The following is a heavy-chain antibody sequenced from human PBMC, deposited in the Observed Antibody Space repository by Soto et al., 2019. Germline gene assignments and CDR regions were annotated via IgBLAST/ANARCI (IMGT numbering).Heavy chain of an antibody. Sequence: GASVKVSCKASGYTLTDYFIHWVRQAPGQGLEWMGCFNPKSGDTYYSQNFRGRVTLTRDMSITTAYMELTGVRSDDTAVYYCARSIGSYSYYGMDVWGQGTTVTVSS. J-gene: IGHJ6*02. CDR3: ARSIGSYSYYGMDV. CDR1: GYTLTDYF. D-gene: IGHD1-26*01. V-gene: IGHV1-2*02. CDR2: FNPKSGDT.